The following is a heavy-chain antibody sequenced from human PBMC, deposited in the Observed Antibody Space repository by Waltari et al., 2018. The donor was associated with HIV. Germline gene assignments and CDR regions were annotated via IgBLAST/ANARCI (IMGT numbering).Heavy chain of an antibody. Sequence: QVLLQESGPGLVKPSETLSLTCNVSGDSLTSNYWNWIRQTPGKELEWLGYISYSGSTKYSPSFKSRLSVSIVSSKSQFSLKLRSVTTADTAVYYCARGRRWVQFHGHYYFDYWGQGILVTVSS. J-gene: IGHJ4*02. CDR3: ARGRRWVQFHGHYYFDY. D-gene: IGHD3-10*01. V-gene: IGHV4-59*01. CDR2: ISYSGST. CDR1: GDSLTSNY.